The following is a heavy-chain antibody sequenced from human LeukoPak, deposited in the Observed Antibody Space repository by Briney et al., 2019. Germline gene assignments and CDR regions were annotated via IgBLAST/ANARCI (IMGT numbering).Heavy chain of an antibody. J-gene: IGHJ4*02. V-gene: IGHV1-69*05. Sequence: GASVKVSCKASGGTFSSYAISWVRQAPGQGLEWMGGIIPIFGTANYAQKFQGRVTITTDESTSTAYMELSSLRSEDTAVYYCARVSYAGGPFDYWGQGTLVTVSS. CDR3: ARVSYAGGPFDY. CDR2: IIPIFGTA. D-gene: IGHD3-16*01. CDR1: GGTFSSYA.